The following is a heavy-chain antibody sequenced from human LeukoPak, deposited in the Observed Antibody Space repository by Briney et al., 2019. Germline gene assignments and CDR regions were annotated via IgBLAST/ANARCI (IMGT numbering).Heavy chain of an antibody. D-gene: IGHD4-23*01. CDR1: GYTFSNYW. J-gene: IGHJ3*02. CDR2: IYPADSDT. Sequence: GESLKFFCKGSGYTFSNYWNGWVRQMPGKGPEWMGIIYPADSDTTYSPSFRGLVTISADKSINTAYLQWSSLKASDTAMYYCARRPPTVVTLSRDALHIWRQGTMVTVSS. CDR3: ARRPPTVVTLSRDALHI. V-gene: IGHV5-51*01.